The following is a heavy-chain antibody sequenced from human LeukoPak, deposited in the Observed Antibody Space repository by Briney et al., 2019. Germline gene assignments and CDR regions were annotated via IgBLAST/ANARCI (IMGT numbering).Heavy chain of an antibody. D-gene: IGHD3-3*01. Sequence: SQTLSLTCTVSGGSISSGSYYWSWIRQPAGKGLEWIGRIYTSGSTNYNPSLKSRVTISVDTSKNQFSLKLSSVTAADTAVYYCARADFWSGYSSTYWGQGTLVTVFS. CDR1: GGSISSGSYY. J-gene: IGHJ4*02. CDR2: IYTSGST. V-gene: IGHV4-61*02. CDR3: ARADFWSGYSSTY.